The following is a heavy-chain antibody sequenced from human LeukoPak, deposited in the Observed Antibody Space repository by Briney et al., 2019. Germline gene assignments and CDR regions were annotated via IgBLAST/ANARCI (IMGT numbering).Heavy chain of an antibody. D-gene: IGHD2-2*01. CDR1: GYTFTGYY. J-gene: IGHJ4*02. Sequence: GASVKVSCKASGYTFTGYYMHWVRQAPGQGLEWMGRINPNSGGTNYAQKFQGRVTMTRDTSISTAYMELSRLRSDDTAVYYCARNQPYDVLLGYWGQGTLVTVSS. V-gene: IGHV1-2*06. CDR2: INPNSGGT. CDR3: ARNQPYDVLLGY.